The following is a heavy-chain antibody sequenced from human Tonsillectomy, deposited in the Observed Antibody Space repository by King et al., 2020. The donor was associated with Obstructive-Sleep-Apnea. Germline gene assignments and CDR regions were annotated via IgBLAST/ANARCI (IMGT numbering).Heavy chain of an antibody. CDR3: SRREGTYYKFDF. D-gene: IGHD1-26*01. J-gene: IGHJ4*02. Sequence: QLQESGPGLVNPSETLSLTCSVSGGSISSYYWSWIRQPPGKGLEWIGDIYYTGNTNYNPSLQSRVTISVDTSKNQFSLNLTSLTAADTAVYYCSRREGTYYKFDFWGQGTLVTVSS. V-gene: IGHV4-59*08. CDR2: IYYTGNT. CDR1: GGSISSYY.